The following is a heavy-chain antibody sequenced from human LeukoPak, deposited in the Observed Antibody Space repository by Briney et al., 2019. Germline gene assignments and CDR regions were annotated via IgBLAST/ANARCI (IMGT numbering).Heavy chain of an antibody. CDR2: IYYSGST. D-gene: IGHD2-2*01. Sequence: PSETLSLTCTVSGGSISSSSYYWGWIRQPPGKGLEWIGSIYYSGSTYYNPSLKSRVTISVDTSKNQFSLQLSSVTAADTAVYYCARHLFAAMGNMDVWGKGTTVTVSS. J-gene: IGHJ6*03. CDR1: GGSISSSSYY. CDR3: ARHLFAAMGNMDV. V-gene: IGHV4-39*01.